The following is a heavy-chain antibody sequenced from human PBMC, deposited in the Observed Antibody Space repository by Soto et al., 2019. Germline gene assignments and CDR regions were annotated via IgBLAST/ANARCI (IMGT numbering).Heavy chain of an antibody. V-gene: IGHV4-59*01. CDR2: IYYSGST. D-gene: IGHD2-15*01. CDR3: AREGGYCSGGSCYSYYYYMDV. CDR1: GGSISSYY. J-gene: IGHJ6*03. Sequence: SETLSLTCTVSGGSISSYYWSWIRQPPGKGLEWIGYIYYSGSTNYNPSLKSRVTISVDTSKNQFSLKLSSVTAADTAVYYCAREGGYCSGGSCYSYYYYMDVWGKGTTVTVSS.